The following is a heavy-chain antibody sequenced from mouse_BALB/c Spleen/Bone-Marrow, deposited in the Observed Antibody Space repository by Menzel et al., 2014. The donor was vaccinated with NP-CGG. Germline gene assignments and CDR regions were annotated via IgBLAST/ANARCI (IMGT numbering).Heavy chain of an antibody. CDR2: VNPYNGGT. CDR1: GYTFTDYY. D-gene: IGHD2-10*01. V-gene: IGHV1-19*01. J-gene: IGHJ2*01. Sequence: EVHLQQSGPELVKPGASVKMSCKASGYTFTDYYMDWVKQSHGESFEWIGRVNPYNGGTSYNQKFKGKATLTVDKSSSTAYMELNSLTSGDSAVYYCARPPYYGNYVDYWGQGTTLTVSS. CDR3: ARPPYYGNYVDY.